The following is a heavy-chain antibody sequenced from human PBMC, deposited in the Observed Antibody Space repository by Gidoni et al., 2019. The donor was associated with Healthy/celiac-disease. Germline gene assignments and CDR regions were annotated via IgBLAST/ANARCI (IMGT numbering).Heavy chain of an antibody. V-gene: IGHV4-59*01. CDR3: ARASGSRASGRLMGNKIEGWFDP. CDR1: GGSISSYY. Sequence: QVQLQESGPGLVKPSETLSLTCTVSGGSISSYYWSWIRQPPGKGLEWIGYIYSSGSTNYNPSLKSRVTISVDTSKNQFSLKLSSVTAADTAVYYCARASGSRASGRLMGNKIEGWFDPWGQGTLVTVSS. D-gene: IGHD2-15*01. J-gene: IGHJ5*02. CDR2: IYSSGST.